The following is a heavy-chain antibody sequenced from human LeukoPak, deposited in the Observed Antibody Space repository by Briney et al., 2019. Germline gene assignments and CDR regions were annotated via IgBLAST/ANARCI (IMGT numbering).Heavy chain of an antibody. CDR2: TYYKSRWYN. CDR3: ARVPVGSTQRYFDY. V-gene: IGHV6-1*01. CDR1: GDSVSSNSAA. J-gene: IGHJ4*02. D-gene: IGHD1-26*01. Sequence: SQTLSLTCAISGDSVSSNSAAWNWIRQSPSRGLEWLGRTYYKSRWYNDYAASVKSRITVNPDTSKNQFSLQLNSVTPEDTAVYYCARVPVGSTQRYFDYWGQGTLVTVSS.